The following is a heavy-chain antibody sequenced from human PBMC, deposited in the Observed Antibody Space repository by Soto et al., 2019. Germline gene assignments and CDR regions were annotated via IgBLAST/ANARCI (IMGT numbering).Heavy chain of an antibody. CDR3: ARLSYCSGGSCYSVKYYYGMDV. Sequence: GEPLNISGNGSGYSFTSEWIGWVRQMPGKGLEWMGIIYPGDSDTRYSPSFQGQVTISADKSISTAYLQWSSLKASDTAMYYCARLSYCSGGSCYSVKYYYGMDVWGQGTTVTVS. CDR2: IYPGDSDT. D-gene: IGHD2-15*01. V-gene: IGHV5-51*01. J-gene: IGHJ6*02. CDR1: GYSFTSEW.